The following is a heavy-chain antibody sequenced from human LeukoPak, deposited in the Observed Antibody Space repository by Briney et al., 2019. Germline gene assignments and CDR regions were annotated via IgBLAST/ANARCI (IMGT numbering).Heavy chain of an antibody. D-gene: IGHD6-13*01. CDR3: AKYIATSGTAGGRCFDS. J-gene: IGHJ5*01. CDR1: GFTVSNYS. Sequence: PGGSLRLSCAASGFTVSNYSMSWVRQAPGKGLGWDSSISSAGNTYYADCVKGRLTLSRDNSKNTLYRLMNSLRAEDTAFYYFAKYIATSGTAGGRCFDSWGQGTLVTVSS. CDR2: ISSAGNT. V-gene: IGHV3-23*01.